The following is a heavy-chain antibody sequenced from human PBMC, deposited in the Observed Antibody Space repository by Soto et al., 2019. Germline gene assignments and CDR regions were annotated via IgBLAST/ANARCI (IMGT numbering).Heavy chain of an antibody. Sequence: GESLKISCAASGFTFSDYYMSWIRQAPGKGLEWVSYISSSGSTIYYADSVKGRFTISRDNAKNSLYLQMNSLRAEDTAVYYCAREGGLGCGGNFDAFDIWGQGTMVTVSS. J-gene: IGHJ3*02. CDR1: GFTFSDYY. CDR3: AREGGLGCGGNFDAFDI. CDR2: ISSSGSTI. V-gene: IGHV3-11*01. D-gene: IGHD2-21*02.